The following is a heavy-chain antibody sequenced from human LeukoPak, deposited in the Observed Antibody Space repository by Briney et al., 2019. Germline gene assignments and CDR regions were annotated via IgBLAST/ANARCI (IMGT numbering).Heavy chain of an antibody. V-gene: IGHV3-53*01. Sequence: GGSLRLSCAASGFSVSFNYMSWVRQVPGTGLEWLSIIHSGGNTYYADSVKGRFTISPDNSQNTLFHQMSSLRVDDAAVYSCARVSLSSRDYFDFWGQGTLVTVSS. CDR2: IHSGGNT. CDR3: ARVSLSSRDYFDF. CDR1: GFSVSFNY. D-gene: IGHD6-19*01. J-gene: IGHJ4*02.